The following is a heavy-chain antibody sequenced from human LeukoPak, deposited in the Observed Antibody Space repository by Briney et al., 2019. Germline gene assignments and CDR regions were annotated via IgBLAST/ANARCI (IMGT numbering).Heavy chain of an antibody. CDR2: IYYSGST. Sequence: PSETLSLTCTVSGGSISSYYWSWIRQPPGKGLEWIGYIYYSGSTNYNPSLKSRVTISVDTSKNQFSLKLSSVTAADTAVYYCARVGFSVQGYSYGEHDYWGQGTLVTVSS. CDR1: GGSISSYY. J-gene: IGHJ4*02. V-gene: IGHV4-59*08. CDR3: ARVGFSVQGYSYGEHDY. D-gene: IGHD5-18*01.